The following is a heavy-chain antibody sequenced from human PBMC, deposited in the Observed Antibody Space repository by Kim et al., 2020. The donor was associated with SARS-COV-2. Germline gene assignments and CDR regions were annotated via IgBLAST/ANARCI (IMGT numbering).Heavy chain of an antibody. CDR3: ARDLLTRIAAAGTDFDY. D-gene: IGHD6-13*01. J-gene: IGHJ4*02. V-gene: IGHV3-30*07. Sequence: VKGRFTISRDNSKNTLYLQMNRLRAEDTAVYYCARDLLTRIAAAGTDFDYWGQGTLVTVSS.